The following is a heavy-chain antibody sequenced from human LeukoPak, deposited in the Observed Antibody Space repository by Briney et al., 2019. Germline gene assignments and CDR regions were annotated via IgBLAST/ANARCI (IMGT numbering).Heavy chain of an antibody. V-gene: IGHV4-34*01. J-gene: IGHJ4*02. CDR2: INHSGST. CDR3: ARDIVVVPAAISGFYFDY. D-gene: IGHD2-2*01. CDR1: GGSFSGYY. Sequence: SKTLSLTCAVYGGSFSGYYWSWIRQPPGKGLEWIGEINHSGSTNYNPSLKSRVTISVDTSKNQFSLKLSSVTAADTAVYYCARDIVVVPAAISGFYFDYWGQGTLVTVSS.